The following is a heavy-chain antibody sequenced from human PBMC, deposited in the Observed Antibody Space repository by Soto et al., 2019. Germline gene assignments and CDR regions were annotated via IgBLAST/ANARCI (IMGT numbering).Heavy chain of an antibody. Sequence: EVQLVESGGGWVQPGGSLKLSCAASGFTFSGSAMHWVRQASGKGLEWVGRIRSKANSYATAYAASVKGRFTISRDDSKNTAYLQLNSLKTEDTAVYYCTSEQQLVPQANDYWGQGTLVTVSS. D-gene: IGHD6-13*01. CDR1: GFTFSGSA. CDR3: TSEQQLVPQANDY. J-gene: IGHJ4*02. CDR2: IRSKANSYAT. V-gene: IGHV3-73*02.